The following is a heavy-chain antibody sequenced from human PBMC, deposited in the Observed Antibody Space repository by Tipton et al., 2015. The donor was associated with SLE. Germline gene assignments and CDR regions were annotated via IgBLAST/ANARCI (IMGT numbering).Heavy chain of an antibody. CDR2: IYYSGST. D-gene: IGHD4-23*01. Sequence: TLSLTCTVSGGSISSGGYYWSWIRQHPGKGLEWIGYIYYSGSTYYNPSLKSRVTISVDTSKNQFSLKLSSVTAADTAVYYCARGPRYGGNLGAFDIWGQGTMVTVSS. CDR1: GGSISSGGYY. J-gene: IGHJ3*02. V-gene: IGHV4-31*03. CDR3: ARGPRYGGNLGAFDI.